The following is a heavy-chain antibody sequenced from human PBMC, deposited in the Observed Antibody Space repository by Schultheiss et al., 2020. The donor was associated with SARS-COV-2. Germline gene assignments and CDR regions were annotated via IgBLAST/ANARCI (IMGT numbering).Heavy chain of an antibody. D-gene: IGHD3-22*01. CDR3: ARVTMIDAFDI. Sequence: ESLKISCAASGFTVSRNYMSWVRQAPGKGLEWVSVIYSGGSTYYADSVKGRFTISRDNSKNTLYLQMNSLRAEDTAVYYCARVTMIDAFDIWGQGTMVTVSS. CDR2: IYSGGST. J-gene: IGHJ3*02. CDR1: GFTVSRNY. V-gene: IGHV3-53*01.